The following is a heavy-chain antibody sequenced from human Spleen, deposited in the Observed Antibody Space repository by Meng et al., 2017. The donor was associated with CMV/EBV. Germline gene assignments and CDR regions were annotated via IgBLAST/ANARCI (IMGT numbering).Heavy chain of an antibody. Sequence: GESLKISCAASGFMFSNYAMHWVRQAPGKGLEWVSVMYSGGSSTFYADSVQGRFTISRDESKNTLYLQMNSLRAEDTALYYCAKCSSTSCRYFDYWGQGTLVTVSS. J-gene: IGHJ4*02. D-gene: IGHD2-2*01. CDR1: GFMFSNYA. CDR3: AKCSSTSCRYFDY. V-gene: IGHV3-23*03. CDR2: MYSGGSST.